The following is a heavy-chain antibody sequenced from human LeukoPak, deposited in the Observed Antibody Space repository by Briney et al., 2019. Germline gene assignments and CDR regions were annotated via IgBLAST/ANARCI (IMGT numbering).Heavy chain of an antibody. J-gene: IGHJ4*02. V-gene: IGHV3-49*04. D-gene: IGHD3-3*01. CDR2: IRSKAYGGTT. Sequence: GGSLRLSCTASGFTFGDYAMSWVRQAPGKGLEWVGFIRSKAYGGTTEYAASVKGRFTISRDDSKSIAYLQMNSLKTEDTAVYYCTRTYDFWSGYASGYWGQGTLVTVSS. CDR1: GFTFGDYA. CDR3: TRTYDFWSGYASGY.